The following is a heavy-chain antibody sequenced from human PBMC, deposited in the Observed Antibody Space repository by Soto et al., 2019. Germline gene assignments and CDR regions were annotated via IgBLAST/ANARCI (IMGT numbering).Heavy chain of an antibody. CDR3: ASSYCSGGSCYTGKRGAFDI. J-gene: IGHJ3*02. CDR1: GGSISSGGYY. V-gene: IGHV4-31*03. Sequence: PSETLSLTCTVSGGSISSGGYYWRWIRQHPGKGLEWIGYIYYSGSTYYNPSLKSRVTISVDTSKNQFSLKLSSVTAADTAVYYCASSYCSGGSCYTGKRGAFDIWGQGTMVTVSS. CDR2: IYYSGST. D-gene: IGHD2-15*01.